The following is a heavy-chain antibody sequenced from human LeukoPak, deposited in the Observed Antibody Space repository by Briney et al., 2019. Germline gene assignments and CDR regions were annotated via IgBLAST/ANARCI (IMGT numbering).Heavy chain of an antibody. CDR2: ISSSSSTI. D-gene: IGHD4-17*01. V-gene: IGHV3-48*01. J-gene: IGHJ5*02. CDR1: GFTFSSYN. Sequence: GGSLRLSCAASGFTFSSYNMNWVRQAPGKGLEWVSYISSSSSTIYYADSVKGRFTISRDNAKNSLYLQMNSLRAEDTAVYYCARDLSDYGDYDWFDPWGQGTLVTVSS. CDR3: ARDLSDYGDYDWFDP.